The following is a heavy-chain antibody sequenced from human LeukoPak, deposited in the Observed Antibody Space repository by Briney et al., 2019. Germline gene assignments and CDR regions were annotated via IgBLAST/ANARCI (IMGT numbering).Heavy chain of an antibody. CDR1: GXXISNYY. CDR3: ARGVYIAAAQYGY. V-gene: IGHV4-59*01. CDR2: IYYSGTT. D-gene: IGHD6-13*01. Sequence: PSETLSLTCTVSGXXISNYYWSWIRQPPXXXXXXXGYIYYSGTTNYNPSLKSRVTISVDTSKNQFSLKLNSVTAADTAVYYCARGVYIAAAQYGYWGQGTLVTVSS. J-gene: IGHJ4*02.